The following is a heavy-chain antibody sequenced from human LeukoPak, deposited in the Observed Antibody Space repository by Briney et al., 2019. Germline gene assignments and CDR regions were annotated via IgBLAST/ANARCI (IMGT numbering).Heavy chain of an antibody. CDR2: FDPEDGET. CDR3: ATAGDAQWELLRAFDI. Sequence: ASVKVSCKVSGYTLTELSMHWVRQAPGKGLEWMGGFDPEDGETIYAQKFQGRVTMTEDTSTDTAYMELSSLRSEDTAVYYCATAGDAQWELLRAFDIWGQGTMVTVSS. D-gene: IGHD1-26*01. V-gene: IGHV1-24*01. CDR1: GYTLTELS. J-gene: IGHJ3*02.